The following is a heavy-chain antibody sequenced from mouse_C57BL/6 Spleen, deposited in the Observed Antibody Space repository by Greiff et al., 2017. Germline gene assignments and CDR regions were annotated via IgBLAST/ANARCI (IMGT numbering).Heavy chain of an antibody. J-gene: IGHJ2*01. CDR3: AIDSSGYEDYFDY. CDR2: ISSGGSYT. Sequence: VQLKESGGDLVKPGGSLKLSCAASGFTFSSYGMSWVRQTPDKRLEWVATISSGGSYTYYPDSVKGRFTITRDNAKNTLYLQMSSLKSEDTAMYYCAIDSSGYEDYFDYWGQGTTLTVAS. V-gene: IGHV5-6*01. D-gene: IGHD3-2*02. CDR1: GFTFSSYG.